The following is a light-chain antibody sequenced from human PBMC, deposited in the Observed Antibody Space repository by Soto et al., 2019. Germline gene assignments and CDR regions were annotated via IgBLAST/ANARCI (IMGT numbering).Light chain of an antibody. V-gene: IGLV4-69*01. CDR2: VTSDGSH. CDR1: SGHSRYA. J-gene: IGLJ2*01. Sequence: QLVLTQLPSASASLGASVKLTCTLSSGHSRYAIAWHQQQPEKGPRYLMKVTSDGSHIKGDGIPDRFSGSSSGAERYLTISSIQSEDEADYYSQTWGTGLVVFGGGTKLTVL. CDR3: QTWGTGLVV.